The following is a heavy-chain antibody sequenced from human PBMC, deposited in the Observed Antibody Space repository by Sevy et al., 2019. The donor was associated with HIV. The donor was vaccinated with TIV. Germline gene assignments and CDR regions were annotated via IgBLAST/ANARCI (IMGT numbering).Heavy chain of an antibody. V-gene: IGHV3-48*02. J-gene: IGHJ3*02. CDR3: ARDLDIVVVVAAMYAFDI. CDR2: ISSSRSTI. CDR1: GFTFSSYS. D-gene: IGHD2-15*01. Sequence: GGSLRLSCAASGFTFSSYSMNWVRQAPGKGLEWVSYISSSRSTIYYADSVKGRFTISRDNAKNSLYLQMNSLRDEDTAVYYCARDLDIVVVVAAMYAFDIWGQGTMVTVSS.